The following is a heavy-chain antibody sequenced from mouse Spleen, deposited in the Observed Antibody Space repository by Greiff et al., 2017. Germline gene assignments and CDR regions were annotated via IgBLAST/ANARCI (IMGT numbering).Heavy chain of an antibody. J-gene: IGHJ1*01. V-gene: IGHV5-9-3*01. Sequence: EVQVVESGGGLVKLGGSLKLSCAASGFTFSSYAMSWVRQTPEKRLEWVATISSGGGNTYYPDSVKGRFTISRDNAKNTLYLQMSSLKSEDTAMYYCARHDYGSPYWYFDVWGAGTTVTVSS. CDR1: GFTFSSYA. D-gene: IGHD1-1*01. CDR3: ARHDYGSPYWYFDV. CDR2: ISSGGGNT.